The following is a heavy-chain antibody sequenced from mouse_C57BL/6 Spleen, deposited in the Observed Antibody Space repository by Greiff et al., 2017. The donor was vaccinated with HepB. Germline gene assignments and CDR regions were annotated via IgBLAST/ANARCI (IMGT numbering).Heavy chain of an antibody. Sequence: VQLQQSGAELVKPGASVKMSCKASGYTFTSYWITWVKQRPGQGLEWIGDIYPGSGSTNYNEKFKSKATLTVDTSSSTAYMQLSSLTSEDSAVYYCAREGFYYCAMDYWGQGTSVTVSS. CDR3: AREGFYYCAMDY. CDR2: IYPGSGST. CDR1: GYTFTSYW. J-gene: IGHJ4*01. D-gene: IGHD3-3*01. V-gene: IGHV1-55*01.